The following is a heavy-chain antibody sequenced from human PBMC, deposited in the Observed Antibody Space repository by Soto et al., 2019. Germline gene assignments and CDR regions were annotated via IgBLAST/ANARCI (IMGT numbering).Heavy chain of an antibody. Sequence: GGSLRLSCAASGFTFTRYSMNWVRQAPGKGLEWVSSISSTTNYIYYGDSMKGRFTISRDNAKNSLYLEINSLRAEDTAVYYCARESEDLTSNFDYWGQGTLVTVSS. CDR3: ARESEDLTSNFDY. CDR2: ISSTTNYI. J-gene: IGHJ4*02. CDR1: GFTFTRYS. V-gene: IGHV3-21*06.